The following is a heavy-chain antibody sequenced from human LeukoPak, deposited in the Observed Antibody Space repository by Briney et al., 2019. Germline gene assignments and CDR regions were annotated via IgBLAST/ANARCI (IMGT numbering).Heavy chain of an antibody. D-gene: IGHD1-1*01. V-gene: IGHV1-2*02. Sequence: ASVKVSCKASGYTFTGYYMHWVRQAPGQGLEWMGWINPNSGGTNYAQKFQGRVTMTRDTSISTAYMELSRLRSDDTAVYYCARVGTTNWNPYYFDYWGQGTLLTVSS. CDR2: INPNSGGT. CDR1: GYTFTGYY. CDR3: ARVGTTNWNPYYFDY. J-gene: IGHJ4*02.